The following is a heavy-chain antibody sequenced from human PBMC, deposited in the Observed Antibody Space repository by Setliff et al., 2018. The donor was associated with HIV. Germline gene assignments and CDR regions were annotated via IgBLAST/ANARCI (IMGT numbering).Heavy chain of an antibody. Sequence: KPSETLSLTCTVSGDSITNDDYYWGWIRQPPGKGLEWIAIIHYNGRTYYDPSLKSRVTIFVDTSKTQFYLKLRSVTASDTAVYYCAKVAVTGYCSTTSCQNWFDPWGQGTLVTVSS. CDR1: GDSITNDDYY. J-gene: IGHJ5*02. CDR2: IHYNGRT. CDR3: AKVAVTGYCSTTSCQNWFDP. D-gene: IGHD2-2*01. V-gene: IGHV4-39*01.